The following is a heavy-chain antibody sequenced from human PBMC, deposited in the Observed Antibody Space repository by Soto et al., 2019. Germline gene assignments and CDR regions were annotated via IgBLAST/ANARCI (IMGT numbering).Heavy chain of an antibody. D-gene: IGHD3-10*01. CDR2: IYYSGST. V-gene: IGHV4-31*03. CDR1: GGSISSGGYY. J-gene: IGHJ4*02. CDR3: ARVLVVRGVRHFDD. Sequence: SETLSLTCTVSGGSISSGGYYWSWIRQHPGKGLEWIGYIYYSGSTYYNPSLKSRVTISVDTSKNQFSLKLSSVTAADTAVYYCARVLVVRGVRHFDDWGKGTLVPVAS.